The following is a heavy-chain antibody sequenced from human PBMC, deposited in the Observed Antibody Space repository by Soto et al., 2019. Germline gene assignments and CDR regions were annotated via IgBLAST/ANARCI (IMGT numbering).Heavy chain of an antibody. D-gene: IGHD4-17*01. J-gene: IGHJ5*02. CDR2: ISYDGSNK. CDR1: GFTFSSYG. CDR3: AKGINDYGDYEGGFDP. Sequence: QVQLVESGGGVVQPGRSLRLSCAASGFTFSSYGMHWVRQAPGKGLEWVAVISYDGSNKYYADSVKSRFTISRDNSTNEVYLQMKSQRAEDTAVYDCAKGINDYGDYEGGFDPWGKGTLVTVAS. V-gene: IGHV3-30*18.